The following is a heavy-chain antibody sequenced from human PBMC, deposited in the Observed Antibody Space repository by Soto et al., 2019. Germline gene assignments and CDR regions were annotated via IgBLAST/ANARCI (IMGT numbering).Heavy chain of an antibody. CDR1: GVSISSYY. J-gene: IGHJ4*02. V-gene: IGHV4-59*08. CDR2: IYYSGST. D-gene: IGHD6-19*01. Sequence: SETLSLTWTVSGVSISSYYWSWILQPPGKGLEWIGYIYYSGSTNYNPSLKSRVTISVDTSKNQFSLKLSSVTAADTAVYYCGRHAVHSSVFTDYWGQGTLVTVSS. CDR3: GRHAVHSSVFTDY.